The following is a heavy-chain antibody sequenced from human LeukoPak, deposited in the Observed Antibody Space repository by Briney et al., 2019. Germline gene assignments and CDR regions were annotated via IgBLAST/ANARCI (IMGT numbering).Heavy chain of an antibody. Sequence: GGSLRLSCAASGFTFSSYWMHWVRQAPGKGLVWVSRINSDGSITTYADSVKGRFTISRDGAKNTLYLQMNTLRAEDTAVYYCASLDYWGQGTPVTVSS. CDR2: INSDGSIT. J-gene: IGHJ4*02. CDR3: ASLDY. CDR1: GFTFSSYW. V-gene: IGHV3-74*01.